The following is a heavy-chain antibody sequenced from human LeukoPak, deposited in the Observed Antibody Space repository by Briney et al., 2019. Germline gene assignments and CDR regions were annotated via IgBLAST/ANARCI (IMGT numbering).Heavy chain of an antibody. V-gene: IGHV3-30*02. CDR1: GFTFSSYG. D-gene: IGHD1-7*01. CDR2: IRYDGSNK. Sequence: GGSLRLSCAASGFTFSSYGMHWVRQAPGKGLEWVAFIRYDGSNKYYADSVKGRFTVSRDNSKNTLYLQMSSLRAEDTAVYYCAKDERNWNYNLASQTYDWGQGTLVTVSS. J-gene: IGHJ4*02. CDR3: AKDERNWNYNLASQTYD.